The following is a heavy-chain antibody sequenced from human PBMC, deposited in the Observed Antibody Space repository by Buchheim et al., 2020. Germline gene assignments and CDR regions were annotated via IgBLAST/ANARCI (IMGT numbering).Heavy chain of an antibody. J-gene: IGHJ5*02. V-gene: IGHV4-4*02. CDR1: GASISSNNW. CDR2: VYYSGST. Sequence: QVQLQESGPGLVKPSGTLSLTCTVSGASISSNNWWSWVRQPPGKGLEWIGEVYYSGSTNYKPSLKSRLTISINVPNNEFSLKLNSVTAADTGVYYCARAITMSPWGQGTL. D-gene: IGHD3-22*01. CDR3: ARAITMSP.